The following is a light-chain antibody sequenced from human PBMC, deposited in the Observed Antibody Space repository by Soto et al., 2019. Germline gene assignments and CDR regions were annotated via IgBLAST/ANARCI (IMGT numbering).Light chain of an antibody. Sequence: EIVLTQSPGTLSLSPGERATLSCRASQSVSSNLAWYQQKPGQAPRLLIYGASTRATGIPARFSGSGSGTEFTLTISRLQSEDFAVYYCQQYNNWPLTFGGGTKVDI. CDR3: QQYNNWPLT. V-gene: IGKV3-15*01. CDR1: QSVSSN. J-gene: IGKJ4*01. CDR2: GAS.